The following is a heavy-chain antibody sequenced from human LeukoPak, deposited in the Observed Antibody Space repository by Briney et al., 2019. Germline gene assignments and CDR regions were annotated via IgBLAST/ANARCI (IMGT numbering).Heavy chain of an antibody. J-gene: IGHJ4*02. V-gene: IGHV4-59*08. CDR2: IYYSGST. Sequence: PSETLSLTCTVSGGSISSYYWSWLRQPPGKGLEWIGYIYYSGSTNYNPSLKSRVTISVDTSKNQFSLKLSSVTAADTAVYYCARQPSYDILTGYSHTYYFDYWGQGTLVTVSS. D-gene: IGHD3-9*01. CDR1: GGSISSYY. CDR3: ARQPSYDILTGYSHTYYFDY.